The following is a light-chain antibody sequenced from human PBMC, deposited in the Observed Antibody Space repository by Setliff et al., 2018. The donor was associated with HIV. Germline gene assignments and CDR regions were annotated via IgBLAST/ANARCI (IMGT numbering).Light chain of an antibody. CDR2: DVS. CDR1: SSDIGGYNY. V-gene: IGLV2-14*01. J-gene: IGLJ2*01. CDR3: SSYSTSNTPSVI. Sequence: QSVLAQPASVSGSPGQSITISCTGTSSDIGGYNYVSWYQHHPGKAPKIMIYDVSNRPSGVSNRFSGSKSGNTASLTTSGLQADDEADYYCSSYSTSNTPSVIFGGGTKVTVL.